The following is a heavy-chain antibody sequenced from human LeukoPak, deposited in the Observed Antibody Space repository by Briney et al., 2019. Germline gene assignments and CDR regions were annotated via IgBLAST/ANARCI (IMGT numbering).Heavy chain of an antibody. Sequence: GGSLKISCKGSGYSFTSYWIGWVRQVPGKGLEWMGIIYPGDSDTRYSPSFQGRVTISADKSISTAYLQWSSLKASDTAMYYCARLRVAAAGDVMFDYWGQGTLVTVSS. D-gene: IGHD6-13*01. J-gene: IGHJ4*02. CDR1: GYSFTSYW. V-gene: IGHV5-51*01. CDR3: ARLRVAAAGDVMFDY. CDR2: IYPGDSDT.